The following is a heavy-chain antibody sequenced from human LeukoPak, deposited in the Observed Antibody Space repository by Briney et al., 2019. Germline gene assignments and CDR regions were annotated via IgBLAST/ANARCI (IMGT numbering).Heavy chain of an antibody. CDR1: GGSITNYY. CDR3: ARVVTYNYGYVDY. CDR2: IYYSGTT. V-gene: IGHV4-59*01. J-gene: IGHJ4*02. Sequence: SETLSLTCTVSGGSITNYYWSWVRQPPGKGLEWIGYIYYSGTTNYDPSLRSRVTISVDTSKNQLSLKLTSVTAADTAVYYCARVVTYNYGYVDYWGQGTLVTVSS. D-gene: IGHD5-18*01.